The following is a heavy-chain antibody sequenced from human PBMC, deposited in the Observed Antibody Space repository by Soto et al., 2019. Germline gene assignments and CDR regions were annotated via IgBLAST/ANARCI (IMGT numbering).Heavy chain of an antibody. Sequence: PGGSLRLSCAASGFTFSTYAMAWVRQAPGKGLEWVSGVSASGLNTDYADPVKGRFYISRDDSKNTLYLQMNSLRLEDTAVYYCARDPSSRDPWGQGTLVTVSS. V-gene: IGHV3-23*01. J-gene: IGHJ5*02. D-gene: IGHD6-6*01. CDR1: GFTFSTYA. CDR3: ARDPSSRDP. CDR2: VSASGLNT.